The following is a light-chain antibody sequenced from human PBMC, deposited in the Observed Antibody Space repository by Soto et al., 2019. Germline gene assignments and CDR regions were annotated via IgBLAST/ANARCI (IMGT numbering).Light chain of an antibody. CDR3: QSYHSSLSGWV. Sequence: QSVLTQPPSVSGAPGQRVTISCTGSSSNIGAGYDVHWYQQLPGTAPKLLIYGNSNRPSGVPDRFSGSKSGTSASLAITGIQAEDEADYYCQSYHSSLSGWVFGTGTKLTVL. CDR2: GNS. J-gene: IGLJ1*01. CDR1: SSNIGAGYD. V-gene: IGLV1-40*01.